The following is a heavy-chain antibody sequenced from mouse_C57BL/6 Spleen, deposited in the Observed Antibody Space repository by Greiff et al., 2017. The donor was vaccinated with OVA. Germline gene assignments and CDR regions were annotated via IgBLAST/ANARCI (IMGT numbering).Heavy chain of an antibody. CDR3: ASYSNLYYFDY. CDR2: ISYDGSN. Sequence: EVKLVESGPGLVKPSQSLSLTCSVTGYSITSGYYWNWIRQFPGNKLEWMGYISYDGSNNYNPSLKNRISITRDTSKNQFFLKLNSVTTEDTATYYCASYSNLYYFDYWGQGTTLTVSS. CDR1: GYSITSGYY. V-gene: IGHV3-6*01. D-gene: IGHD2-5*01. J-gene: IGHJ2*01.